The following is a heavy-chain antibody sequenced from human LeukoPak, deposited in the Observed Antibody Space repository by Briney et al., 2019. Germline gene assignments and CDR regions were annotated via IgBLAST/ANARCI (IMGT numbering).Heavy chain of an antibody. V-gene: IGHV3-30*04. CDR3: ARVRIAARPWYYYMDV. D-gene: IGHD6-6*01. CDR2: ISYDGSNK. CDR1: GFTFSSYA. J-gene: IGHJ6*03. Sequence: PGGSLRLSCAASGFTFSSYAMHWVRQAPGKGLEWVAVISYDGSNKYYADSVKGRFTISRDNSKNTLYLQMNSLRAEDTAVYYCARVRIAARPWYYYMDVWGKGTTVTVSS.